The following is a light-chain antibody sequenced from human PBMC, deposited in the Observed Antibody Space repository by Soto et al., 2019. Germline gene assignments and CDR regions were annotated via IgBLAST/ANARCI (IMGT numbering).Light chain of an antibody. CDR2: GAS. Sequence: DIRMTQSPSSLSASVGDRVTITCRASQAITNYLAWYQQKPGKVPKLLIYGASTLQSGVPSRFTGSGSGTVFTLTITSLQPEDVATYYCQNYNNAPNTFGQGTRLEIK. CDR1: QAITNY. V-gene: IGKV1-27*01. CDR3: QNYNNAPNT. J-gene: IGKJ2*01.